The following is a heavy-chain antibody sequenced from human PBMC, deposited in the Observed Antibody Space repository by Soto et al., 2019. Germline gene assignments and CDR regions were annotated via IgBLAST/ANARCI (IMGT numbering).Heavy chain of an antibody. Sequence: ASVNVSCKASGYTFTAYPMHWVRQAPGQRLEWMGWINAGTGNTKYSQKFQGRVTITRDTSASTAYMELSSLRSEDTAVYYCARDQDSGSYYYYYYGMDVWGQGTTVTVSS. J-gene: IGHJ6*02. D-gene: IGHD1-26*01. CDR1: GYTFTAYP. CDR3: ARDQDSGSYYYYYYGMDV. V-gene: IGHV1-3*01. CDR2: INAGTGNT.